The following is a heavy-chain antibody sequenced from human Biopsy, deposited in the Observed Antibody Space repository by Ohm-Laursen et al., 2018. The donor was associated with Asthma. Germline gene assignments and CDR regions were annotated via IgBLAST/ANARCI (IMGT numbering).Heavy chain of an antibody. J-gene: IGHJ4*01. CDR2: IVFASGAT. D-gene: IGHD2/OR15-2a*01. Sequence: GASVKVSCNVSGVALSGYTFEWVRQARGLGLEWIAWIVFASGATNYAQNFQDRLTVTRDISAGSVSMELRGLSSTDTAVYYCAAGRTSLQGESLIWGQGTLVSVSS. CDR1: GVALSGYT. V-gene: IGHV1-58*01. CDR3: AAGRTSLQGESLI.